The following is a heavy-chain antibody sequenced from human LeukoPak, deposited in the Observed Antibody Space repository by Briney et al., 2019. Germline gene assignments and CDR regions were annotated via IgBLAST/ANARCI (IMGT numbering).Heavy chain of an antibody. CDR1: GYIFTGYY. CDR2: MNPNSGNA. D-gene: IGHD3-10*01. Sequence: GASVKVSCKASGYIFTGYYMHWVRQATGQGLEWMGWMNPNSGNAGYAQKFQGRVTMTRNTSISTAYMELSNLRPEDTAVYYCARDGSGTYWAYYNWFDPWGQGTLVTVSS. V-gene: IGHV1-8*02. CDR3: ARDGSGTYWAYYNWFDP. J-gene: IGHJ5*02.